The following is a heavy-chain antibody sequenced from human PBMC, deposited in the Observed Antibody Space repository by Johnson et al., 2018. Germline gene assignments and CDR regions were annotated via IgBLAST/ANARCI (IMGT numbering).Heavy chain of an antibody. CDR2: VSYDVTNK. Sequence: VQLLESGGGVVQPGRSLRLSCAASGFTFSNYGMHWVRQAPGKGLEWVAVVSYDVTNKYYADSVKGRFTISRDNSKNTLYLEMNSLRAEDTAIYYCAKALQFYSGNYYGWCAFVIWGQGTVVTVSS. D-gene: IGHD3-10*01. CDR3: AKALQFYSGNYYGWCAFVI. V-gene: IGHV3-30*18. J-gene: IGHJ3*02. CDR1: GFTFSNYG.